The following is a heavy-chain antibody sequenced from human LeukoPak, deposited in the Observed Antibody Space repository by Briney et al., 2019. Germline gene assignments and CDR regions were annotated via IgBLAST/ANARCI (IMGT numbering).Heavy chain of an antibody. Sequence: AASVKVSCTASGYTFTSYDFNWVRQATGQRPEWMGWMSPKSGDTGYAQKFQDRVTMTRNTSISTAYMELSSLRSDDTAVYYCARGPPNWGYDYWGPGTLVTVSS. J-gene: IGHJ4*02. CDR2: MSPKSGDT. CDR3: ARGPPNWGYDY. D-gene: IGHD7-27*01. V-gene: IGHV1-8*01. CDR1: GYTFTSYD.